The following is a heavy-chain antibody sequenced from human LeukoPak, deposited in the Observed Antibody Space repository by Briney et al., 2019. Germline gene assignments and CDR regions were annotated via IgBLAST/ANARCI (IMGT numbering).Heavy chain of an antibody. D-gene: IGHD3-22*01. CDR1: GGSISGTSYY. CDR3: ARFYYYDSSGYSYHFDY. Sequence: PSETLSLTCTVSGGSISGTSYYWGWIRPPPGKGLEWIGCIYYTGSTYYTPSLKSRVTISLDTSKIQFSLKLSSVTAADTSVYYCARFYYYDSSGYSYHFDYWGQGTLVTVSS. V-gene: IGHV4-39*01. CDR2: IYYTGST. J-gene: IGHJ4*02.